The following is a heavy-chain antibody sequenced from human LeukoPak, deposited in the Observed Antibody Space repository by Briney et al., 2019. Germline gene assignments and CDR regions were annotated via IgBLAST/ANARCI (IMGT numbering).Heavy chain of an antibody. D-gene: IGHD6-13*01. CDR3: ARHESGGIAGNWFDP. J-gene: IGHJ5*02. Sequence: PSETLSLTCTVSGYSISSGYYWGWIRQPPGKGLEWIGSIYHSGSTYYNPSLKSRVTISVDTSKNQFSLKLSSVTAADTAVYYCARHESGGIAGNWFDPWGQGTLVTVSS. CDR1: GYSISSGYY. CDR2: IYHSGST. V-gene: IGHV4-38-2*02.